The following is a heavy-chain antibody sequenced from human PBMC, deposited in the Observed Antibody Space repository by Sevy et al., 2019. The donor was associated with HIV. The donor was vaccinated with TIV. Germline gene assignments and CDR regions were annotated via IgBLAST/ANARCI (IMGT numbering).Heavy chain of an antibody. D-gene: IGHD3-3*01. CDR3: ARDFTIFGVVSGIDY. J-gene: IGHJ4*02. V-gene: IGHV3-21*01. Sequence: GGSLRLSCAASGFTFRSYSMNWVRQAPGKGLEWLSSISEDSSYIYYSDSVKGRFTISRANAKSSLYLQMNSLRVEDTAIYYCARDFTIFGVVSGIDYWGQGNLVTVSS. CDR1: GFTFRSYS. CDR2: ISEDSSYI.